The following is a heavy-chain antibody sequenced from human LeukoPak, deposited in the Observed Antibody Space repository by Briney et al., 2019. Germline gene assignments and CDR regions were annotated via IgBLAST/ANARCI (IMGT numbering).Heavy chain of an antibody. CDR3: ARDGYNYGFDY. D-gene: IGHD5-24*01. V-gene: IGHV4-30-2*01. CDR2: IYHSGST. J-gene: IGHJ4*02. Sequence: SETLSLTCTVSGGSFSSSTYSWSWIRQPPGKGLEWIGYIYHSGSTYYNPSLKSRVTISVDRSKNQFSLKLSSVTAADTAVYYCARDGYNYGFDYWGQGTLVTVSS. CDR1: GGSFSSSTYS.